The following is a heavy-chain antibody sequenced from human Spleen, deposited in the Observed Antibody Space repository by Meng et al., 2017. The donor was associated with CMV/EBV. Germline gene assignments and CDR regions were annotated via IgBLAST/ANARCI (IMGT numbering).Heavy chain of an antibody. CDR2: INPNSGGT. J-gene: IGHJ4*02. V-gene: IGHV1-2*02. Sequence: KAAGYTFTGNYKHWVRQAPGQGPEWMGWINPNSGGTNYAQKFQGRVTVTRDTSISTAYMELSRLRSDDTAVYYCARGFLEWLFYCDYWGQGTLVTVSS. D-gene: IGHD3-3*01. CDR3: ARGFLEWLFYCDY. CDR1: GYTFTGNY.